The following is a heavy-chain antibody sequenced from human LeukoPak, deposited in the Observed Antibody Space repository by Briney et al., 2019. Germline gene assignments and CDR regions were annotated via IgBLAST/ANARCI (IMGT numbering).Heavy chain of an antibody. Sequence: GGSLRLSCAASGFTFSDYYMSWIRQAPGKGLEWVSAISGSGGSTSYADSVKGRFTISRDNSKNTLYLQMNSLRAEDTAIYYCAKDHQQWLSTGWFDPWGQGTLVTVSS. J-gene: IGHJ5*02. CDR1: GFTFSDYY. D-gene: IGHD6-19*01. CDR3: AKDHQQWLSTGWFDP. V-gene: IGHV3-23*01. CDR2: ISGSGGST.